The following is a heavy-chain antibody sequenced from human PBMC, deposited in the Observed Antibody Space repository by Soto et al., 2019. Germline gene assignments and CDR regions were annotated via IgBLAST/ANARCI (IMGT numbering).Heavy chain of an antibody. CDR1: GFTFSSYA. V-gene: IGHV3-23*01. CDR2: ISGSGGST. J-gene: IGHJ3*02. Sequence: GGSLRLSCAASGFTFSSYAMSWVGQAPGKGLEWVSAISGSGGSTYYADSVKGRFTISRDNSKNTLYLQMNSLRAEDTAVYYCAKEGSSGWRGFDAFDIWGQGTMVTVSS. CDR3: AKEGSSGWRGFDAFDI. D-gene: IGHD6-19*01.